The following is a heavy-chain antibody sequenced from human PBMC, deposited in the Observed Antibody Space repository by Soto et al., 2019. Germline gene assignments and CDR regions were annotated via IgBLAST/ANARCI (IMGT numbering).Heavy chain of an antibody. CDR2: INPSGGST. V-gene: IGHV1-46*01. J-gene: IGHJ5*02. D-gene: IGHD3-16*01. Sequence: QVQLVQSGAEVKKPGASVKVSCKASGYTFTSYYMHWVRQAPGQGLEWMGIINPSGGSTSYAQKFQGRVTMTRDTSTSTVYMELSSLRSEDTAVYYCARDYDYVWGSWIGWFDPWGQGTLVTVSS. CDR1: GYTFTSYY. CDR3: ARDYDYVWGSWIGWFDP.